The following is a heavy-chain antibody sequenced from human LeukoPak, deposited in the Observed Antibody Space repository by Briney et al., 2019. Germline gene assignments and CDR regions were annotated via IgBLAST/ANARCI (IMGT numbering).Heavy chain of an antibody. D-gene: IGHD6-13*01. J-gene: IGHJ6*02. CDR1: GFTFSSYS. CDR3: AGDREGSSSWFLYYYYGMDV. Sequence: PGGSLRLSCAASGFTFSSYSMSWVRQAPGKGLEWVSSISSSSSYIYYADSVKGRFTISRDNAKNSLYLQMNSLRAEDTAVYYCAGDREGSSSWFLYYYYGMDVWGQGTTVTVSS. V-gene: IGHV3-21*01. CDR2: ISSSSSYI.